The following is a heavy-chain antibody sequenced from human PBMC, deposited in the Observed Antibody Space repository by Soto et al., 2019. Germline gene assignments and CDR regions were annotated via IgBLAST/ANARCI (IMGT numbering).Heavy chain of an antibody. CDR3: VRWEGDQYDGHCYLCRH. V-gene: IGHV3-74*01. CDR2: IRHDGSGP. CDR1: GFTFSSYW. Sequence: EVQLVESGGGVVQPGGSLTLSCAASGFTFSSYWMNWVRQAPGKGLVWVSRIRHDGSGPDYVDSVKGRLTISRDNARNTLYLHIISVREEDKAVYFCVRWEGDQYDGHCYLCRHWGQGTLVTVSS. D-gene: IGHD1-26*01. J-gene: IGHJ4*02.